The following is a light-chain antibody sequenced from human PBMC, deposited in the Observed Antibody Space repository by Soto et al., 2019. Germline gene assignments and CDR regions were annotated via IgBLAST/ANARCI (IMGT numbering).Light chain of an antibody. V-gene: IGKV3-15*01. CDR1: QSIDTY. CDR2: DAS. J-gene: IGKJ1*01. Sequence: EIVMTQSPATLSLSPGERAIVSCRASQSIDTYLAWYRQKPGQSPRLLMYDASTRATGIPARFSATGSGTEFTLTISSLQSEDFGIYYCQQYTDWPRTFGPGTKVDIK. CDR3: QQYTDWPRT.